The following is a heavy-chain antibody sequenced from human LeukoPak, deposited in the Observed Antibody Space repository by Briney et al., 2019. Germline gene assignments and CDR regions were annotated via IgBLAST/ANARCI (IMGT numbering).Heavy chain of an antibody. V-gene: IGHV4-59*01. CDR1: GGSIGTYY. J-gene: IGHJ3*01. CDR2: IDYSEST. CDR3: AGGRRSSSRHDAFDV. Sequence: PSETLSLTCSVSGGSIGTYYWTWIRQPPGKGLEWIGYIDYSESTSYNPSVKSRVTISLDTSKNQFSLKLTSVTAADTAVYYCAGGRRSSSRHDAFDVWGQGTMVTVSS. D-gene: IGHD6-13*01.